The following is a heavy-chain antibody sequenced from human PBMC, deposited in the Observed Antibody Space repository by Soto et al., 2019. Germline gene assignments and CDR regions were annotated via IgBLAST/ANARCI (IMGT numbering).Heavy chain of an antibody. Sequence: ASVKVSCKASGYTFTSYGISWVRQAPGQGLEWMGWISAYNGNTNYAQKLQGRVTMTTDTSTSTAYMELRSLRSDDTAVYYCAREDDSSGYYGWGPYYYYYGMDVWGQGTTVTVSS. D-gene: IGHD3-22*01. V-gene: IGHV1-18*01. CDR1: GYTFTSYG. J-gene: IGHJ6*02. CDR2: ISAYNGNT. CDR3: AREDDSSGYYGWGPYYYYYGMDV.